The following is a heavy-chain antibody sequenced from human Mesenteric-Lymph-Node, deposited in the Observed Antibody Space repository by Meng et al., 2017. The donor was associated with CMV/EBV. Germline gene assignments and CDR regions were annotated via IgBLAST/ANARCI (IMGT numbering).Heavy chain of an antibody. CDR3: ARRPIASRGWFDP. CDR1: GGSVRNSNYF. V-gene: IGHV4-39*07. D-gene: IGHD6-6*01. Sequence: VSGGSVRNSNYFWVWLRQPPGKTLEWIGSAPYRGKVFYNPSLESRVTISPDTSKNQFSLTLTSVTAADTAVYYCARRPIASRGWFDPWGQGTLVTVSS. CDR2: APYRGKV. J-gene: IGHJ5*02.